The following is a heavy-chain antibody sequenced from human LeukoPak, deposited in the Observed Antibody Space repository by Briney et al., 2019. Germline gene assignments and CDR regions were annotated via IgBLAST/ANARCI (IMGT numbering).Heavy chain of an antibody. CDR1: GFTFDDYG. V-gene: IGHV3-20*04. D-gene: IGHD6-13*01. CDR2: INWNGGST. J-gene: IGHJ3*02. CDR3: ARGGVSSTWYSDAFDI. Sequence: GGSLRLSCAASGFTFDDYGMSWVRQAPRKGLEWVSGINWNGGSTGYADSVKGRFTISRDNAKNSLYLQMNSLRAEDTALYYCARGGVSSTWYSDAFDIWGQGTMVTVSS.